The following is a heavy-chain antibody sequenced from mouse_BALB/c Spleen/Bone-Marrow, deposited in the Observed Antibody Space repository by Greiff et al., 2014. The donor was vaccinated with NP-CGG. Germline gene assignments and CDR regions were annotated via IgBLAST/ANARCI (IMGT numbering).Heavy chain of an antibody. V-gene: IGHV1S132*01. CDR3: ARRYEGYSFAY. D-gene: IGHD2-3*01. CDR2: IYPGTGST. CDR1: GYTFTSYW. Sequence: QVQLQQPGAELVRPGASVKLSCKTSGYTFTSYWIHWVKQRSGQGLEWIARIYPGTGSTYYNEKFKGKATLTADKSSNTDYMQQSSLKTEDSAVNYCARRYEGYSFAYWGQGTLVTVSA. J-gene: IGHJ3*01.